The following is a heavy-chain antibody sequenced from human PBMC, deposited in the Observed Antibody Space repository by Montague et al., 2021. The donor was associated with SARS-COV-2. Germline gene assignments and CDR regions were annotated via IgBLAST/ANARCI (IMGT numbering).Heavy chain of an antibody. CDR2: IYTSGST. V-gene: IGHV4-4*07. J-gene: IGHJ5*02. D-gene: IGHD2-15*01. Sequence: SETLSLTCTVSGGSITSYYWSWIRQPAGKGLECIGLIYTSGSTNYNPSLKSRVTMSVDTSRKQFSLNLRSVTAADTAVYYCAMGFHCNGVNCYDGVLGSWGQGTLVTVSS. CDR3: AMGFHCNGVNCYDGVLGS. CDR1: GGSITSYY.